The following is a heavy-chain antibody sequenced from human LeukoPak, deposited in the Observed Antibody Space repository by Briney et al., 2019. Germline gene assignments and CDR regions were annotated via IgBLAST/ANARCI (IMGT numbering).Heavy chain of an antibody. V-gene: IGHV4-30-2*01. CDR2: IYHSGST. Sequence: PSETLSLTCTVSGGSISSGGYYWSWIRQPPGKGLEWIGYIYHSGSTYYNPSLKSRVTISVDRSKNQFSLKLSSVTAADTAVYYCARVVGGYSIPARVFDYWGQGTLVTVSS. CDR3: ARVVGGYSIPARVFDY. CDR1: GGSISSGGYY. J-gene: IGHJ4*02. D-gene: IGHD6-13*01.